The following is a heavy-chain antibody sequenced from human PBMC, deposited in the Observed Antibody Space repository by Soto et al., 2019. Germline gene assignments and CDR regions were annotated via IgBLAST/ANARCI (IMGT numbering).Heavy chain of an antibody. J-gene: IGHJ6*02. CDR3: VRLAGYCTGACCCGHYAMDV. D-gene: IGHD2-8*02. CDR2: IYYSGSS. Sequence: PSETLSLTCSVSGGSISSRSYSWGWIRQPPGKGLEWIVTIYYSGSSNYDPSLKSRVTISVDTSKNQFSLKLSSVTAADTAVYYCVRLAGYCTGACCCGHYAMDVWGQGTTVTVSS. V-gene: IGHV4-39*01. CDR1: GGSISSRSYS.